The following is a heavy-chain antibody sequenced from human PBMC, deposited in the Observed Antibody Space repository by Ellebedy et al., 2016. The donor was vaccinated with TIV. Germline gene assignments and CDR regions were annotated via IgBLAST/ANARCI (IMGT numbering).Heavy chain of an antibody. V-gene: IGHV3-30*18. J-gene: IGHJ2*01. Sequence: GESLKISXAASGFTFSSYGMHWVRQAPGKGLEWVAVISYDGSNKYYADSVKGRFTISRDNSKNTLYLQMNSLRAEDTAIYYCAKEYSYGYWFFDLWGRGTLVTVSS. CDR1: GFTFSSYG. CDR2: ISYDGSNK. CDR3: AKEYSYGYWFFDL. D-gene: IGHD5-18*01.